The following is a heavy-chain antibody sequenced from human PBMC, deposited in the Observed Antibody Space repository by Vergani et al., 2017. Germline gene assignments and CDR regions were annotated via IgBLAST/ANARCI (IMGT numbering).Heavy chain of an antibody. D-gene: IGHD1-14*01. Sequence: QVQLVESGGGVVQPGRSLRLSCAASGFTFNQYGMHWVRQAPGKGLEWVAVTWYDGNNKQYADSVKGRFTISRDNSKSTMYLQMNSPRDEDTGVDYCARDLRLLYNRFDPWGQGTLVTVSS. J-gene: IGHJ5*02. CDR2: TWYDGNNK. CDR3: ARDLRLLYNRFDP. V-gene: IGHV3-33*01. CDR1: GFTFNQYG.